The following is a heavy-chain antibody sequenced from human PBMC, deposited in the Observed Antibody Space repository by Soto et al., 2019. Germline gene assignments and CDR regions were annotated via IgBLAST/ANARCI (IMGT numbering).Heavy chain of an antibody. Sequence: QVQLVQSGAEVKKPGASVKVSCKTSGYTFTGYYMHWVRQAPGEGLDWMAWINPISGATKYAQKLQGRVNMTRDTSISTVYMELSSLTSDDTAVYYCVRGGYGDYLHHWGQGTLVTVSS. J-gene: IGHJ1*01. CDR2: INPISGAT. CDR1: GYTFTGYY. CDR3: VRGGYGDYLHH. V-gene: IGHV1-2*02. D-gene: IGHD4-17*01.